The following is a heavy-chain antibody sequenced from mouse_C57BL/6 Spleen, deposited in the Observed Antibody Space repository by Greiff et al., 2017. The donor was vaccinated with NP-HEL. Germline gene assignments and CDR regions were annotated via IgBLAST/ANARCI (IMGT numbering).Heavy chain of an antibody. D-gene: IGHD1-1*01. CDR1: GFNIKDYY. CDR2: IDPEDGDT. Sequence: EVQLQQSGAELVRPGASVKLSCTASGFNIKDYYMHWVKQRPEQGLEWIGRIDPEDGDTEYAPKFQGKATMTADTSSNTAYLQLSSLTSEDTAVYYCSTVVATGDFDSWGQGTTLTVSS. V-gene: IGHV14-1*01. CDR3: STVVATGDFDS. J-gene: IGHJ2*01.